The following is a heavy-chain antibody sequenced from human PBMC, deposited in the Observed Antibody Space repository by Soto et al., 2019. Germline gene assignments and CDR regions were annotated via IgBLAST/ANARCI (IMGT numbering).Heavy chain of an antibody. CDR2: IYYSGST. CDR1: GGSISSSSYY. Sequence: QLQLQESGPGLVKPSETLSLTCTVSGGSISSSSYYWGWIRQPPGKGLEWIGSIYYSGSTYYNPSLKSRVTISVDTSKNQFSLKLSSVTAADTAVYYCARQPTVVQNWFEPWGQGTLVTVSS. D-gene: IGHD4-17*01. J-gene: IGHJ5*02. CDR3: ARQPTVVQNWFEP. V-gene: IGHV4-39*01.